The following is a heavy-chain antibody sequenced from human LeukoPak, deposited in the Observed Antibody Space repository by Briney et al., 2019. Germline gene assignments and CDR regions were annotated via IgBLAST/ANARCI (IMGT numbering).Heavy chain of an antibody. J-gene: IGHJ4*02. CDR3: ARDLRGYSVT. CDR2: IIPIFGTA. CDR1: GGTFSSYA. Sequence: GASVKVSCKASGGTFSSYAIGWVRQAPGQGLEWMGGIIPIFGTANYAQKFQGRVTITADESTGTAYMELSSLRSEDTAVYYCARDLRGYSVTWGQGTLVTVSS. D-gene: IGHD5/OR15-5a*01. V-gene: IGHV1-69*13.